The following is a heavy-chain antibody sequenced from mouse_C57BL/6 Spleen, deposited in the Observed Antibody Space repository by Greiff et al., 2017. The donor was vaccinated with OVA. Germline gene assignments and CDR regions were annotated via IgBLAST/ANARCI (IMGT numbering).Heavy chain of an antibody. CDR3: ESGGLYYGSSYFPYYIDY. V-gene: IGHV1-53*01. J-gene: IGHJ2*01. D-gene: IGHD1-1*01. CDR2: INPSNGGT. CDR1: GYTFTSYW. Sequence: QVQLQQPGTELVKPGASVKLSCKASGYTFTSYWMHWVKQRPGQGLEWIGNINPSNGGTNYNEKFKSKATLTVDKSSSTAYMQLSSLTSEDSAVXSCESGGLYYGSSYFPYYIDYWGQGTTLTVSS.